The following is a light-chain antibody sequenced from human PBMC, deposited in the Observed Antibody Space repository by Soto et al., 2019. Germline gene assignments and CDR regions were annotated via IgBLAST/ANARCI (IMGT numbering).Light chain of an antibody. Sequence: QSVLTQPPSVSGAPGQRVTISCTGSSSNIGAGYDVHWYQQRPGTAPKLLIYRNNQRPSGVPDRFSGSKSGTSASLAISGLRSEDEADYYCAAWEDSLSGPVFGGGTKLTVL. V-gene: IGLV1-47*01. CDR1: SSNIGAGYD. CDR2: RNN. CDR3: AAWEDSLSGPV. J-gene: IGLJ2*01.